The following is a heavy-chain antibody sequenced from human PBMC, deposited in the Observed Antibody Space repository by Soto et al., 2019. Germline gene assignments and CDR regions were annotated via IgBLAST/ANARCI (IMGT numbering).Heavy chain of an antibody. CDR2: ISSGGSTT. J-gene: IGHJ4*02. CDR1: GFSFADNY. Sequence: PGGSLRLSCAASGFSFADNYMSWIRQAPGKGLEWVPNISSGGSTTYYADSVQGRFTISRDNAKNSLYLQMNSLRAEDTAVYYCATFPRGEPGSSSWGSQPYYFDYWGQGTLVTVSS. V-gene: IGHV3-11*04. CDR3: ATFPRGEPGSSSWGSQPYYFDY. D-gene: IGHD6-13*01.